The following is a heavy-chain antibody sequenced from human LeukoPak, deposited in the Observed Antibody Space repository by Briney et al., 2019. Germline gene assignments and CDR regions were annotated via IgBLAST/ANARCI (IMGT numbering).Heavy chain of an antibody. CDR1: GGSISSYY. Sequence: SETLSLTCTVSGGSISSYYWSWIRQPPGKGLEWIGYIYYSGSTNYNPSLKSRVTISVDTSKNQFSLKLSSVTAADTAVYYCARVHKTGYSSEGRPKSDNNYYYYYGMDVWGKGTTVTVSS. CDR2: IYYSGST. J-gene: IGHJ6*04. V-gene: IGHV4-59*01. CDR3: ARVHKTGYSSEGRPKSDNNYYYYYGMDV. D-gene: IGHD6-25*01.